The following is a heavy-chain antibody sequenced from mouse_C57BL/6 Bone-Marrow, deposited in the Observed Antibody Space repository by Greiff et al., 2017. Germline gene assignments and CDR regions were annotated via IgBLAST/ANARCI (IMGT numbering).Heavy chain of an antibody. CDR2: IRSKSNNYAT. Sequence: EVMLVESGGGLVQPKGSLKLSCAASGFSFNTYAMNWVRQAPGKGLEWVARIRSKSNNYATYYADSVKDRFTISRDDSESMLYLQMNNLKTEDTAMYYCVRRYYGPYWYFDVWGTGTTVTVSS. CDR3: VRRYYGPYWYFDV. J-gene: IGHJ1*03. D-gene: IGHD1-1*01. V-gene: IGHV10-1*01. CDR1: GFSFNTYA.